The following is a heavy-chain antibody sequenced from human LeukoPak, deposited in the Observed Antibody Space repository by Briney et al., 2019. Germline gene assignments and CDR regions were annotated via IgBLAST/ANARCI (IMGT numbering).Heavy chain of an antibody. CDR2: VSGSGVST. J-gene: IGHJ6*03. CDR3: AKGVEDSGIYYYYYMDV. Sequence: GGSLRLSCAASGFTFSSYTFSTYAMSWVRQAPGKGLEWVSAVSGSGVSTYYADSVKGRFTISRDNSKNTLYLQMNGLRAEDTAVYYGAKGVEDSGIYYYYYMDVWGKGTTVTVSS. D-gene: IGHD2-15*01. V-gene: IGHV3-23*01. CDR1: GFTFSSYTFSTYA.